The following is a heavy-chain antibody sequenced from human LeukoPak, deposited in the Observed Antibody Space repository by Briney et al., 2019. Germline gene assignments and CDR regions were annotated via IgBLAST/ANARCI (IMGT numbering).Heavy chain of an antibody. J-gene: IGHJ6*02. CDR1: VYTFTGYY. D-gene: IGHD4-17*01. V-gene: IGHV1-2*02. Sequence: GASLKVSCKASVYTFTGYYMHWVRQAPGQGLEWMGWINPNSGGTNYAQKFQGRVTMTRDTSISKAYMELSRLRSDDTAVYYCARDHGDYLHYYGMDVWGQGTTVTVSS. CDR2: INPNSGGT. CDR3: ARDHGDYLHYYGMDV.